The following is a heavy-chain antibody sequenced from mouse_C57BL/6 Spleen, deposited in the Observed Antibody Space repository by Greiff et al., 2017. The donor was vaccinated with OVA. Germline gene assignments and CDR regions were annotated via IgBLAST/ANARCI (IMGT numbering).Heavy chain of an antibody. V-gene: IGHV5-9*01. J-gene: IGHJ2*01. CDR1: GFTFSSYT. D-gene: IGHD3-2*02. Sequence: EVQGVESGGGLVKPGGSLKLSCAASGFTFSSYTMSWVRQTPEKRLEWVATISGGGGNTYYPDSVKGRFTISRDNAKNTLYLQMSSLRSEDTALYYCARHDSSGPDYWGQGTTLTVSS. CDR2: ISGGGGNT. CDR3: ARHDSSGPDY.